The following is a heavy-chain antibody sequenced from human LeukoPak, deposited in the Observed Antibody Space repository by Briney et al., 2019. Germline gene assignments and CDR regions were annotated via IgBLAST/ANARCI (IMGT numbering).Heavy chain of an antibody. D-gene: IGHD3-16*01. V-gene: IGHV3-23*01. Sequence: GGSLRLSCAASGFTFSRYAMSWVRQAPGKGLEWVSVISGSSDSTYYADSVKGRFTISRDNSKNTLYLQMNSLRAEDTAVYYCPSRNAYRFDYWGQGTLVTVSS. CDR3: PSRNAYRFDY. J-gene: IGHJ4*02. CDR2: ISGSSDST. CDR1: GFTFSRYA.